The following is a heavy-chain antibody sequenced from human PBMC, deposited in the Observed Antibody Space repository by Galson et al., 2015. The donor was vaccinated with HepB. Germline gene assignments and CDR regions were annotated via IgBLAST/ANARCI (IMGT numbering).Heavy chain of an antibody. CDR2: IYYSGST. CDR3: ARHRAQQWLVLSDFDY. V-gene: IGHV4-59*08. D-gene: IGHD6-19*01. CDR1: GGSISSYY. Sequence: SETLSLTCTVSGGSISSYYWSWIRQPPGKGLEWIGYIYYSGSTNYNPSLKSRVTISVDTSKNQFSLKLSSVTAADTAVYYCARHRAQQWLVLSDFDYWGQGTLVTVSS. J-gene: IGHJ4*02.